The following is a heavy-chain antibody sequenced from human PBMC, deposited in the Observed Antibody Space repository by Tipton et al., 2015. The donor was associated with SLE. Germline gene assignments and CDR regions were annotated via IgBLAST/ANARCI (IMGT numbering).Heavy chain of an antibody. D-gene: IGHD1-1*01. CDR2: LYYSGNT. CDR3: ARATDWNLSPDV. V-gene: IGHV4-39*07. J-gene: IGHJ6*04. CDR1: GVSISSNDYQ. Sequence: TLSLTCIVSGVSISSNDYQWGWIRQPPGKGLEWLGSLYYSGNTYYNPSLKSRVSFSADTSKNHFSLKLSSVTAADTAVYYCARATDWNLSPDVWGKGTTVTVSS.